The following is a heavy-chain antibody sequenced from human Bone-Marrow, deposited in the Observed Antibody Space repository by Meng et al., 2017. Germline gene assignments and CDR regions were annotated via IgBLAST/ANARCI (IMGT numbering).Heavy chain of an antibody. V-gene: IGHV3-21*04. D-gene: IGHD1-26*01. J-gene: IGHJ4*02. CDR3: ARGMGATHFDY. CDR1: GCTFSSYS. CDR2: ISSSSSYI. Sequence: EWQSVAAGGDLAKPWGPLRLSCAASGCTFSSYSMNWVRQAPGKGLEWVSSISSSSSYIYYADSVKVRFTISRDNAKNSLYLQMNSLRAEDTAVYYCARGMGATHFDYWGQGTLVTVSS.